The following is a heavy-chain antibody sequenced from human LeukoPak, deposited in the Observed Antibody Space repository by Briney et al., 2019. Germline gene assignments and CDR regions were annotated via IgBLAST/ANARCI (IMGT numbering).Heavy chain of an antibody. D-gene: IGHD5-12*01. CDR1: GYSFTSYW. CDR3: AREGDTVAPRDAFDI. V-gene: IGHV5-51*01. CDR2: IYPGDSDT. Sequence: GESLKISCKGSGYSFTSYWIGWVRQMPGKGLEWMGIIYPGDSDTRYSPSFQGQVTISADKSISTAYLQWSSLKASDTAMYYCAREGDTVAPRDAFDIWGQGTMVTVSS. J-gene: IGHJ3*02.